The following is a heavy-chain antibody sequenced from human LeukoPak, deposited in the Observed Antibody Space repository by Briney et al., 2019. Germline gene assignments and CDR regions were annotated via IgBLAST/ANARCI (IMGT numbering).Heavy chain of an antibody. J-gene: IGHJ5*02. D-gene: IGHD4-17*01. CDR1: GCSISSYY. Sequence: SETLSLTCTVSGCSISSYYWSWSRQPPGKGLEWIGYIYYSGSTNYNPSLKSRVTISVDTSKNQFSLKLSSVTAADTAVYYCARREYGDNDWFAPSGQGTLVTVSS. CDR2: IYYSGST. V-gene: IGHV4-59*08. CDR3: ARREYGDNDWFAP.